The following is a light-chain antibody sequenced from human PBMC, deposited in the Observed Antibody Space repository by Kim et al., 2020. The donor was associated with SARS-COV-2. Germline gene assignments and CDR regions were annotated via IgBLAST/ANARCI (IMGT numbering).Light chain of an antibody. CDR1: QSVSIY. CDR2: DAS. CDR3: QQRSNWPPVT. V-gene: IGKV3-11*01. Sequence: PGDTATLSCRASQSVSIYLAWYQQKPGQAPRLLIYDASNRVTGIPDRFSGSGSGTDFTLTISSLEPEDFAVYYCQQRSNWPPVTFGGGTKV. J-gene: IGKJ4*01.